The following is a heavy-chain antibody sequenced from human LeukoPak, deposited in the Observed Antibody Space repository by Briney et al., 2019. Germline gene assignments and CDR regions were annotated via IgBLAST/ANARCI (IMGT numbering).Heavy chain of an antibody. CDR1: GFTFDDYA. D-gene: IGHD3-22*01. CDR3: AKEMGYYDSSGSDAFDI. V-gene: IGHV3-9*01. J-gene: IGHJ3*02. CDR2: ISWDSGSI. Sequence: GGSLRLSCAASGFTFDDYAMHWVRQAPGKGLEWVSGISWDSGSIGYADSVKGRFTISRDNAKNSLYLQMNSLGAEDTALYYCAKEMGYYDSSGSDAFDIWGQGTMVTVSS.